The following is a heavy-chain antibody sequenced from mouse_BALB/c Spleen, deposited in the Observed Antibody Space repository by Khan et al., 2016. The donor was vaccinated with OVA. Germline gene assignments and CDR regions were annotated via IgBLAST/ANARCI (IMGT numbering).Heavy chain of an antibody. CDR1: GLNIKDTY. CDR2: IEPPNGHT. J-gene: IGHJ2*01. V-gene: IGHV14-3*02. CDR3: HRMARK. Sequence: EVQLQQSGAELVKSGATVKLSCTASGLNIKDTYMHWLKQWPEQGLEWIGRIEPPNGHTKSDPKLPGKATITAYPSSNTATPQLSHLTSEVTAVYYSHRMARKWGQGTTLTVSS.